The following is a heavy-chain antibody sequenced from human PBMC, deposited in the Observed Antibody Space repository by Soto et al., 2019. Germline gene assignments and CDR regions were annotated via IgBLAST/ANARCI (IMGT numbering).Heavy chain of an antibody. CDR1: GGSISSGDYF. Sequence: QVQLQESGPGLVKPSQTLSLTCTVSGGSISSGDYFWSWIRQHPGKGLEWIEYIYYSGSTYYNPSLKSRITISVDTSKNQFSLKLSSVTAADTAVYYCASAPQPTVPYYFDYWGQGTLVTVSS. V-gene: IGHV4-31*03. J-gene: IGHJ4*02. CDR3: ASAPQPTVPYYFDY. D-gene: IGHD4-17*01. CDR2: IYYSGST.